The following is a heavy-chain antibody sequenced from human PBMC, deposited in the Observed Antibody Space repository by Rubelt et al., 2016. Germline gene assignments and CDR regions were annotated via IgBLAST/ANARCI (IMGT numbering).Heavy chain of an antibody. Sequence: QVQLVQSGAEVKKPGASVKVSCKVSGYTLTELSMHWVRQAPGKGLEWMGGFDPEDGETIYAQKFQGRGTMTGDTSTDTAYMELGSLRSADTAVYYCATSHDFWSPHHAFDIWGQGTTVTVSS. J-gene: IGHJ3*02. CDR1: GYTLTELS. CDR2: FDPEDGET. D-gene: IGHD3-3*01. CDR3: ATSHDFWSPHHAFDI. V-gene: IGHV1-24*01.